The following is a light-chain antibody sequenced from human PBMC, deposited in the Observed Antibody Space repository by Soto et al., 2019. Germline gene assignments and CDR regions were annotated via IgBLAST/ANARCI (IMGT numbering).Light chain of an antibody. CDR1: TSSIGAGYH. Sequence: QSVLTQPPSVSGAPGQRGTISCTGITSSIGAGYHVHWYQQLPGAAPKLLISVNNNRPSGVPDRFSGSRSGTSASLAIAGLQAEDEADYYCQSYDDSLSTYVFGTGTKLTVL. CDR2: VNN. CDR3: QSYDDSLSTYV. V-gene: IGLV1-40*01. J-gene: IGLJ1*01.